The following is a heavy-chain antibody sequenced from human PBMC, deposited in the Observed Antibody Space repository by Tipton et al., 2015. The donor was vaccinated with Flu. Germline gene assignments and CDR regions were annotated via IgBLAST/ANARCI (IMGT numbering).Heavy chain of an antibody. D-gene: IGHD6-19*01. V-gene: IGHV1-46*01. Sequence: QLVQSGAEAKKPGASVKVSCKASGYTFTSYYMHWVRQAPGQGLEWMEIINPSGGSTSYAQKFQGRVTMTRDTSTSTVYMELSSLRSEDTAVYYCASAGIAVAGTDWFDPWGQGTLVTVSS. CDR1: GYTFTSYY. J-gene: IGHJ5*02. CDR3: ASAGIAVAGTDWFDP. CDR2: INPSGGST.